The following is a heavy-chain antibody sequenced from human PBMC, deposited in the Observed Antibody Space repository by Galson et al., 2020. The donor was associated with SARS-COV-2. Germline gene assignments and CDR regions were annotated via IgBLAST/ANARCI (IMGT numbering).Heavy chain of an antibody. CDR3: ARGLGEEDSSGGDFDY. CDR2: IYYSGST. V-gene: IGHV4-59*01. J-gene: IGHJ4*02. CDR1: GGSISSYY. Sequence: SETLSLTFTVSGGSISSYYWSWIRQPPGKGLEWIGYIYYSGSTNYNPSLKSRVTISVDTSKNQFSLKLSSVTAADTAVYYCARGLGEEDSSGGDFDYWGQGTLVTVSS. D-gene: IGHD6-19*01.